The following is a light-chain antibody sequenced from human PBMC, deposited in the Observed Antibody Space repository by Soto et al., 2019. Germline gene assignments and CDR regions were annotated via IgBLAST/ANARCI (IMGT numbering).Light chain of an antibody. CDR1: QSISSH. CDR3: QQYGNSPQT. V-gene: IGKV3-20*01. CDR2: RAS. Sequence: EIVMTQSPATLSVSPGERATLSCRASQSISSHLLWYQQKPGQAPRLLMFRASSRATGIPNRFSGSGSGTDFTLTISRLEPEDFAVYYCQQYGNSPQTFGQGTKVDI. J-gene: IGKJ1*01.